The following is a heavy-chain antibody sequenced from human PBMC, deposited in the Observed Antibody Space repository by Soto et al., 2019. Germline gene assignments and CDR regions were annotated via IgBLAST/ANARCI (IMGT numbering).Heavy chain of an antibody. Sequence: GASVKVSCKASGGTFSSYAISWVRQAPGQGLEWMGGIIPIFGTANYAQKFQGRVTITADESTSTAYMELSSLRSEDTAVYYCANSPQHGYSYGFNWFDPWGQGTLVTVSS. CDR3: ANSPQHGYSYGFNWFDP. V-gene: IGHV1-69*13. CDR1: GGTFSSYA. J-gene: IGHJ5*02. D-gene: IGHD5-18*01. CDR2: IIPIFGTA.